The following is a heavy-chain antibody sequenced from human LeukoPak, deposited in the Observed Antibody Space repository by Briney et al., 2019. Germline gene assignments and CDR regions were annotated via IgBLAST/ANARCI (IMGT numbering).Heavy chain of an antibody. CDR1: GGSISSHY. CDR2: IYYSGST. V-gene: IGHV4-59*11. D-gene: IGHD6-19*01. Sequence: SETLSLTCTVSGGSISSHYWSWIRQAPGKGLEWIGYIYYSGSTSYNPSLKSRVTISVDTSKNQFSLKLSSVTAADTAMYYCARLIGDIAVSGTSWFDPWGQGTLVTVSS. J-gene: IGHJ5*02. CDR3: ARLIGDIAVSGTSWFDP.